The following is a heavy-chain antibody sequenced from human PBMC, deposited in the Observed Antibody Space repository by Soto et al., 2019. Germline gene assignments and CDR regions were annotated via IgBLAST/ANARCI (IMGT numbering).Heavy chain of an antibody. D-gene: IGHD6-19*01. CDR1: GFRFDIYA. CDR3: AREGGSGWPLDAFDI. J-gene: IGHJ3*02. V-gene: IGHV3-23*01. Sequence: EVQLLESGGGQVQPGGSLRLSCTASGFRFDIYAMNWVRQAPGKGPEWIAVISGSGATTYHADSVKGRFTISRDNSKNTLFLNMANLRAEDTAVYYCAREGGSGWPLDAFDIWGQGTMVTVSS. CDR2: ISGSGATT.